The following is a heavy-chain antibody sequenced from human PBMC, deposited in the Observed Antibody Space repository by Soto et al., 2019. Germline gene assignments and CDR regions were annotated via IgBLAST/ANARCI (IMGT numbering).Heavy chain of an antibody. J-gene: IGHJ3*02. CDR3: ARDLYDGHDAFDI. D-gene: IGHD3-22*01. V-gene: IGHV1-69*06. CDR1: GGTFSSYA. Sequence: SVKVSCKASGGTFSSYAISWVRQAPGQGLEWMGGIIPIFGTANYAQKFQGRVTITADKSTSTAYMELSSLRSEDTAVYYCARDLYDGHDAFDIWGQGTMVTVSS. CDR2: IIPIFGTA.